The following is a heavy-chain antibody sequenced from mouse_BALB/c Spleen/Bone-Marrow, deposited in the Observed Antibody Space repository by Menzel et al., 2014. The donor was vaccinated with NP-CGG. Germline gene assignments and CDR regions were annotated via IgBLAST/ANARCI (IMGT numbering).Heavy chain of an antibody. V-gene: IGHV1-39*01. CDR1: GYSFTGYN. Sequence: VQLKDSGPELEKPGASVKISCKASGYSFTGYNMNWVKQTNGKSLEWIGNTDPYYGGISYNQKFKDKATLTVDKSSSTAYMQLKSLTSEDSAVYYCARSIEYRPLTYWGQGTLVTVSA. D-gene: IGHD2-14*01. CDR3: ARSIEYRPLTY. CDR2: TDPYYGGI. J-gene: IGHJ3*01.